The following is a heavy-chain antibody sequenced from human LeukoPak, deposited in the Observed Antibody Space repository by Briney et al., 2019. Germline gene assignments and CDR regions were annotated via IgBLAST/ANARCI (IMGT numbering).Heavy chain of an antibody. CDR3: ARGMTTVTTPGP. V-gene: IGHV3-7*01. Sequence: GGSLRLSCAASGFTFSRYWMSWVRQAPGKGLEWVANIKQDGSEKYYVDSVKGRFTISRDNAKNSLYLQMNSLRAEDTAVYYCARGMTTVTTPGPWGQGTLVTVSS. D-gene: IGHD4-17*01. CDR2: IKQDGSEK. CDR1: GFTFSRYW. J-gene: IGHJ5*02.